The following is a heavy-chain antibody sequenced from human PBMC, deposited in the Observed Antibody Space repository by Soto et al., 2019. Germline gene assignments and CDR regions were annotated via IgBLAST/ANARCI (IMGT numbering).Heavy chain of an antibody. V-gene: IGHV3-23*01. J-gene: IGHJ3*02. CDR2: TGGGGVST. CDR3: AKIVGGGSHHDAFDI. Sequence: EVQLLESGGGLVEPGGSLRLSCAASGFTFRSYAMTWVRQAPGKGLEWVSYTGGGGVSTYYSYSVKGRFTCSREDSKNTLYLQMNSLRAEDTALYYCAKIVGGGSHHDAFDIWGQGTMVTVSS. CDR1: GFTFRSYA. D-gene: IGHD2-15*01.